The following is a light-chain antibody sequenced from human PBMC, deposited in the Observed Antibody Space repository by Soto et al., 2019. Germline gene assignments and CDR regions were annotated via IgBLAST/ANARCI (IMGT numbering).Light chain of an antibody. V-gene: IGKV1-33*01. J-gene: IGKJ3*01. CDR2: DAS. CDR1: QDIGNY. CDR3: QQYDVLPLS. Sequence: DIQMTQSPSSLSASVGDRVTIAWQASQDIGNYLNWYQQKPGKAPKLLISDASNLEVGVPLRFSGSGSGTHFTVTINSLQTEDIATYYCQQYDVLPLSFGPGAKVDIK.